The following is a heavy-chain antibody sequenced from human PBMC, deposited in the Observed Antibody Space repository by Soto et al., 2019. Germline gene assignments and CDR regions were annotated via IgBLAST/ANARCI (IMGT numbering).Heavy chain of an antibody. V-gene: IGHV2-5*02. CDR3: ARMCIAAAADTPYYYGMDV. J-gene: IGHJ6*02. D-gene: IGHD6-13*01. CDR2: IYWDDDK. Sequence: SGPTLVNPTQTLTLTCTFSGFSLSTSGVGVGRIRQPPGKALEWLALIYWDDDKRYSPSIKSRLTITKDTSKNQFFLTMTNMDSVDTATYYCARMCIAAAADTPYYYGMDVWGQGTTVTVSS. CDR1: GFSLSTSGVG.